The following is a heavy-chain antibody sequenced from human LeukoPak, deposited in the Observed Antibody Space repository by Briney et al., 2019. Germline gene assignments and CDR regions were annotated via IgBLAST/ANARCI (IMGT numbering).Heavy chain of an antibody. V-gene: IGHV3-48*03. D-gene: IGHD5-12*01. CDR1: GVTLSDYE. CDR2: MNRRGDRI. J-gene: IGHJ4*02. CDR3: ATRIPYTGYNN. Sequence: PGGSLRLSCTVLGVTLSDYELNWVRHAPKKGPKLVSYMNRRGDRIDHADSGKGRFTMARDIATKSVFLQMTGLRVDDTAVYYCATRIPYTGYNNWGQGTLVTVSS.